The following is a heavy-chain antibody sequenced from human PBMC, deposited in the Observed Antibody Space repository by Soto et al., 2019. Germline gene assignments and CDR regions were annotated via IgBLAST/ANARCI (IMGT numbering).Heavy chain of an antibody. Sequence: SETLSLTCTVSGGSISSYYWSWIRQPPGKGLEWIGYIYYSGSTNYNPSLKSRVTISVDTSKNQFALKLSSVTAAETAVYYCARTRLQSAFDIWGQGTMVTVSS. CDR2: IYYSGST. D-gene: IGHD4-4*01. V-gene: IGHV4-59*08. CDR3: ARTRLQSAFDI. J-gene: IGHJ3*02. CDR1: GGSISSYY.